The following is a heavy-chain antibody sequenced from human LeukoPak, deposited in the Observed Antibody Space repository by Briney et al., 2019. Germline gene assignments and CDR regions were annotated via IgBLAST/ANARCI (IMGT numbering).Heavy chain of an antibody. J-gene: IGHJ3*02. CDR2: ISSSGSPI. D-gene: IGHD3-16*02. CDR1: GFTFSSYE. Sequence: GGSLRLSCAASGFTFSSYEMNWVRQAPGKGLQWVSYISSSGSPIYYADSVKGRFTISRDNAKNSLYLQMNSLRAEDTAVYYCARDSYDYVWGSYRYRAFDIWGQGTMVTVSS. V-gene: IGHV3-48*03. CDR3: ARDSYDYVWGSYRYRAFDI.